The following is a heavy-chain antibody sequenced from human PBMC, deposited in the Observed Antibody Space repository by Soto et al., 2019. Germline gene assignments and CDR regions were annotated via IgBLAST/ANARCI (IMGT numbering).Heavy chain of an antibody. D-gene: IGHD3-3*01. Sequence: GGSLRLSCAVSGFTFSDYYTSWIRQAPGKGLKWVSYISSRGSSIYYADSVKGRFTISRDNAKNSLYLQMNGLRAEDTAVYYCARGYYDFWSGYYISPYGMDVWGQGTTVTVSS. CDR3: ARGYYDFWSGYYISPYGMDV. CDR1: GFTFSDYY. J-gene: IGHJ6*02. V-gene: IGHV3-11*01. CDR2: ISSRGSSI.